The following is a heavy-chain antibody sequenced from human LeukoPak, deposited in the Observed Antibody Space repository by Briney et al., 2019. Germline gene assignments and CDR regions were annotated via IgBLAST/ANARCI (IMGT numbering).Heavy chain of an antibody. V-gene: IGHV1-18*01. D-gene: IGHD2-8*01. Sequence: ASVKVSCKASGYSLTTYGITWVRQAPGQGLEWMGWITTYNGNTNYARKLQGRVTMTTDTSTNTAYMELGSLRPDDTAVYYCARDFLCTNGVCHDCFDPWGQGTLVTVSS. J-gene: IGHJ5*02. CDR3: ARDFLCTNGVCHDCFDP. CDR2: ITTYNGNT. CDR1: GYSLTTYG.